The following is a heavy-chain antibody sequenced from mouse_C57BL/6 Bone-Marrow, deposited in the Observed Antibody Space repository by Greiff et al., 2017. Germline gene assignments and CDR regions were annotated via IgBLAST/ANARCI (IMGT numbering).Heavy chain of an antibody. Sequence: EVQLQESGGGLVKPGGSLKLSCAASGFTFSDYGMHWVRQAPEKGLEWVAYISSGSSTIYYADTVKGRFTISRDNAKNTRFLQMTSLRSEDTAMFYCARWLLRWYFDVWGTGTTVTVSS. V-gene: IGHV5-17*01. CDR2: ISSGSSTI. D-gene: IGHD2-3*01. CDR1: GFTFSDYG. CDR3: ARWLLRWYFDV. J-gene: IGHJ1*03.